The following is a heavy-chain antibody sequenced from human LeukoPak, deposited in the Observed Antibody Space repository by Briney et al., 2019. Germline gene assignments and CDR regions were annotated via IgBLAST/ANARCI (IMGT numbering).Heavy chain of an antibody. Sequence: SETLSLTCTVSGGSISSYYWSWIRQPAGKGLEWIGRIYARGSTNYNPSLRSRVTMSVDTSKNQFSLKLSSVTAADTAVYYCARGAYYYDSSGYFTFHIWGQGTMVTVSS. CDR1: GGSISSYY. CDR3: ARGAYYYDSSGYFTFHI. J-gene: IGHJ3*02. V-gene: IGHV4-4*07. D-gene: IGHD3-22*01. CDR2: IYARGST.